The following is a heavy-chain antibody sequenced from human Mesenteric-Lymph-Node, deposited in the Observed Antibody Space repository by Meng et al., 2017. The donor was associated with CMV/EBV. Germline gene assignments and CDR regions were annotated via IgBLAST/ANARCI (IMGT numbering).Heavy chain of an antibody. Sequence: GESLKISCAASGFIFNSYPMHWVRQAPGKGLEWVTFIRYDGGKDYYAESVKGRFTISRDNSMNRLYLQMNSLRPEDTGVYYCGRDPHDFWSGKNWCDSWGQGTLVTVSS. J-gene: IGHJ5*01. CDR3: GRDPHDFWSGKNWCDS. V-gene: IGHV3-30*02. CDR1: GFIFNSYP. CDR2: IRYDGGKD. D-gene: IGHD3-3*01.